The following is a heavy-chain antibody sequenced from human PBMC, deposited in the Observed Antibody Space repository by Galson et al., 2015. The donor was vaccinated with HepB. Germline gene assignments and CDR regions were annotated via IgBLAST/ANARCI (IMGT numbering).Heavy chain of an antibody. V-gene: IGHV3-7*03. CDR3: ARGRGFLIDY. CDR1: GFTFRDHY. CDR2: MNQDDSAR. J-gene: IGHJ4*02. Sequence: SLRLSCAASGFTFRDHYMTWVRQAPGKGLEWVAVMNQDDSARHYVDSVKGRFTISRDNAKNSLYLQMNSLRAEDTAVYFCARGRGFLIDYWGQGTLVSVSS. D-gene: IGHD3-3*01.